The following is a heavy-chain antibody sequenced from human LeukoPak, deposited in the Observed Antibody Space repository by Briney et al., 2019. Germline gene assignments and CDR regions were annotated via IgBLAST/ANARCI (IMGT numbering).Heavy chain of an antibody. J-gene: IGHJ4*02. D-gene: IGHD2-15*01. Sequence: PSETLSLTCNVSGGSISHYYLSWIRQPPGKGLEWIGYIYYSGSTNYNPSPKSRVTISVDTSKNRFSLKLSSVTAADTAVYYCARQTSGGYFDYWGQGTLVTVSS. CDR3: ARQTSGGYFDY. V-gene: IGHV4-59*08. CDR1: GGSISHYY. CDR2: IYYSGST.